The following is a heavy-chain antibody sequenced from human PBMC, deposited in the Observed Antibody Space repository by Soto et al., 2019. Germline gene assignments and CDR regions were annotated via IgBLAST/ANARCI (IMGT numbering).Heavy chain of an antibody. CDR3: VHHGGVPYHHDF. CDR2: IFYSGST. CDR1: GGSLSSSSW. D-gene: IGHD2-2*01. Sequence: SETLSLTCAVSGGSLSSSSWWSWVRQPPGKTLEWLGEIFYSGSTKYNPSLNSRVTISADQSKNDFSLRLSSVTAADTAVYYCVHHGGVPYHHDFWGQGMVVTGSS. J-gene: IGHJ4*02. V-gene: IGHV4-4*02.